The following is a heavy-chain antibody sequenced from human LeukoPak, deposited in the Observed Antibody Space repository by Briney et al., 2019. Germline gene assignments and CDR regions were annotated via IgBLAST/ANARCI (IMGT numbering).Heavy chain of an antibody. Sequence: GGCLRLSCAASGFTFSSYAMHWVRQAPGKGLEWVAVISYDTRNKYYADSVKGRFTISRDNSKNTLYLQMNSLRAEDTSVYYCARANSISARPDYWGQGTLVTVSS. CDR2: ISYDTRNK. J-gene: IGHJ4*02. CDR1: GFTFSSYA. CDR3: ARANSISARPDY. D-gene: IGHD6-6*01. V-gene: IGHV3-30*01.